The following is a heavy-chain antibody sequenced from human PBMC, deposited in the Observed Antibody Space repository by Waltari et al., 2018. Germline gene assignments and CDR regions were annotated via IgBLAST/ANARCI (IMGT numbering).Heavy chain of an antibody. V-gene: IGHV4-30-2*01. CDR2: VHQKALT. D-gene: IGHD2-15*01. CDR3: VGEARRRMPALDI. Sequence: QLQEYGSGLVRPSEPLSLNCVVSGFYIPNLCRSWGWVRQPPGKGLGRIGKVHQKALTDYIRTRMGQVSRSLDMSRNHFSRRVTSMTAAETVLYMCVGEARRRMPALDIWGPG. J-gene: IGHJ3*02. CDR1: GFYIPNLCRS.